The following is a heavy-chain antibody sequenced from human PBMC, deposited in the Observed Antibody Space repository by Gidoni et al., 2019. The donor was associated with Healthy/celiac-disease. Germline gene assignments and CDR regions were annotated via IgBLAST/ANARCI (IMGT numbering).Heavy chain of an antibody. D-gene: IGHD3-10*01. Sequence: QVQLQQWGAGLLKPSETLSLTCAVYGGSFSGYYWSWIRQPPGKGLEWIGEINHSGSTNYNPSLKSRVTISVDTSKNQFSLKLSSVTAADTAVYYCARHVRMVRGVIPPRNHFDYWGQGTLVTVSS. V-gene: IGHV4-34*01. CDR2: INHSGST. CDR1: GGSFSGYY. J-gene: IGHJ4*02. CDR3: ARHVRMVRGVIPPRNHFDY.